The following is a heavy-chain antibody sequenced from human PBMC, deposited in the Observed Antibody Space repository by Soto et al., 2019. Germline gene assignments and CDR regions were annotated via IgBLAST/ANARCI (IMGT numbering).Heavy chain of an antibody. V-gene: IGHV1-3*01. Sequence: ASVKVSCKASGYTFTSYAMHWVRQAPGQRLEWMGWINAGNGNTKYSQKFQGRVTITRDTSASTAYMELSSLRSEDTAVYYFARADYVNDFWSGYTKYYFDYWGQGTLVTVSS. CDR2: INAGNGNT. CDR3: ARADYVNDFWSGYTKYYFDY. CDR1: GYTFTSYA. J-gene: IGHJ4*02. D-gene: IGHD3-3*01.